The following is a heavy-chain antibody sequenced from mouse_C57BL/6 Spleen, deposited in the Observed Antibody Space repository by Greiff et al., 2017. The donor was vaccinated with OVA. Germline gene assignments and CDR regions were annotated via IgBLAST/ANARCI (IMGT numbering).Heavy chain of an antibody. V-gene: IGHV1-82*01. D-gene: IGHD1-1*01. CDR2: IYPGDGDT. Sequence: QVQLQQSGPELVKPGASVKISCKASGYAFSSPWMNWVKQRPGKGLEWIGRIYPGDGDTNYNGKLKGKATLTADKSSRPDYMHISSLTSEDSAVYFFARIYGSSYGYAMDYWGQGTSVPVSS. CDR3: ARIYGSSYGYAMDY. CDR1: GYAFSSPW. J-gene: IGHJ4*01.